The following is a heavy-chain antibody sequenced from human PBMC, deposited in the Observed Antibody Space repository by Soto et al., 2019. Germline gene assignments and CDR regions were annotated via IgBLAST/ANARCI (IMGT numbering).Heavy chain of an antibody. Sequence: QVQLVQSGPEVRRPGASVKVSCTASGYNFNTDGVSWVRQAPGQGLEWMGFISAYNGFTAFAASLHGRVTLTTDKSTNTAYVALRDLRSDDTAVYVCARDEREFCSDGYWESHFAYWGQGTLVTVSS. CDR1: GYNFNTDG. J-gene: IGHJ4*02. CDR2: ISAYNGFT. D-gene: IGHD3-16*01. V-gene: IGHV1-18*01. CDR3: ARDEREFCSDGYWESHFAY.